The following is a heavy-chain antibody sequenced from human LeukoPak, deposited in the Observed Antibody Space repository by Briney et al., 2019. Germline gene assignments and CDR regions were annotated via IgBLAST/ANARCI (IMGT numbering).Heavy chain of an antibody. V-gene: IGHV4-30-4*08. CDR1: GGSISSGDYY. J-gene: IGHJ4*02. D-gene: IGHD2-2*01. CDR2: IYYSGST. CDR3: ARNTLYCSSTSCYDY. Sequence: SQTLSLTCTVSGGSISSGDYYWSWIRQPPGKVLEWIGYIYYSGSTYYNPSLKSRVTISVDTSKNQFSLKLSSVTAADTAVYYCARNTLYCSSTSCYDYWGQGTLVTVSS.